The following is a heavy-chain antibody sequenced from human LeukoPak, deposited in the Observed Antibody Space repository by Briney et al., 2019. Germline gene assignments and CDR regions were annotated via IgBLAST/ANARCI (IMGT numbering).Heavy chain of an antibody. J-gene: IGHJ4*02. CDR3: ARGVVLRGSYYFN. CDR2: IYYSGST. Sequence: SETLSLTCTVSGGSISSSSYYWGWIRQPPGKGLEWIGSIYYSGSTYYNPSLKSRVTISVDTSKNQFSLKLSSVTAADTAVYYCARGVVLRGSYYFNWGQGTLVTVSS. CDR1: GGSISSSSYY. D-gene: IGHD1-26*01. V-gene: IGHV4-39*07.